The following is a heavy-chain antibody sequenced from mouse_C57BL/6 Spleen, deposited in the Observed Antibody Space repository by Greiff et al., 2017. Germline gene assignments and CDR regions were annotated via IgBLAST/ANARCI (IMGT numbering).Heavy chain of an antibody. CDR1: GYSITSGYY. J-gene: IGHJ1*03. CDR2: ISYDGSN. V-gene: IGHV3-6*01. Sequence: VQLKQSGPGLVKPSQSLSLTCSVTGYSITSGYYWNWIRQFPGNKLEWMGYISYDGSNNYNPSLKNRISITRDTSKNQFFLKLNSVTTEDTATYYCAREGDYDDWYFDVWGTGTTVTVSS. D-gene: IGHD2-4*01. CDR3: AREGDYDDWYFDV.